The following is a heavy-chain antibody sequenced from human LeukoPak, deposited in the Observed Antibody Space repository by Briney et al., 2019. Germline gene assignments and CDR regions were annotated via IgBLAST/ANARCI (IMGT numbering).Heavy chain of an antibody. V-gene: IGHV3-7*01. D-gene: IGHD2/OR15-2a*01. CDR3: ATYSTLNARDFQH. Sequence: GGSLRLSCAASGFTFSSYGMHWVRQAPGKGLEWVANIKYDGSETYYVDSVKGRFTISRDNGKNSLYVQMNSLSVEDTAVYYCATYSTLNARDFQHWGQGTLVIVSS. CDR1: GFTFSSYG. CDR2: IKYDGSET. J-gene: IGHJ1*01.